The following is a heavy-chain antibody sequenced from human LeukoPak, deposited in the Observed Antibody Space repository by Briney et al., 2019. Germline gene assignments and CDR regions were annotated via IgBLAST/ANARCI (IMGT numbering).Heavy chain of an antibody. J-gene: IGHJ3*02. CDR2: ISWNSGSI. CDR3: AKDSNYYDSSGYTPGAFDI. V-gene: IGHV3-9*01. CDR1: GFTFDDYA. D-gene: IGHD3-22*01. Sequence: GGPLRLSCAASGFTFDDYAMHWVRQAPGKGLEWVSGISWNSGSIGYADSVKGRFTISRDNAKNSLYLQMNSLRAEDTALYYCAKDSNYYDSSGYTPGAFDIWGQGTMVTVSS.